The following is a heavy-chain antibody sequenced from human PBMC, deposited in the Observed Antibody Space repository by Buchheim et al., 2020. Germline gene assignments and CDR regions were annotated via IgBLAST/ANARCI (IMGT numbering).Heavy chain of an antibody. V-gene: IGHV3-23*01. CDR3: AKGKGYCSSTSCYLYNGMDV. D-gene: IGHD2-2*01. CDR2: ISGSGGST. Sequence: EVQLLESGGGLVQPGGSLRLSCAASGFIFSSYAMSWVRQAPGKGLEWVSAISGSGGSTSYADSVKGRFTISRDNSKNTLYLQMNSLRAEDTAVYYCAKGKGYCSSTSCYLYNGMDVWGQGTT. J-gene: IGHJ6*02. CDR1: GFIFSSYA.